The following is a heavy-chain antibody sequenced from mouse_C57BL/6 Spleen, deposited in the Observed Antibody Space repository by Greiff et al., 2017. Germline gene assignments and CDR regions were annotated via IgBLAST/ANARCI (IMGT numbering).Heavy chain of an antibody. J-gene: IGHJ1*03. Sequence: EVQLQQSGPVLVKPGASVKMSCKASGYTFTDYYMNWVKQSHGKSLEWIGVINPYNGGTSYNQKFKGKATLTVDKSSSTAYMELNSQTSEDSAVYYCATCYGNYWYFDVWGTGTTVTVSS. CDR2: INPYNGGT. CDR1: GYTFTDYY. D-gene: IGHD2-1*01. CDR3: ATCYGNYWYFDV. V-gene: IGHV1-19*01.